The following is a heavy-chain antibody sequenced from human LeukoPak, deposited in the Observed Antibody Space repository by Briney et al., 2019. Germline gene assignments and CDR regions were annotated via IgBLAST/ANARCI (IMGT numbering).Heavy chain of an antibody. Sequence: GGSLRLSCAASGFTFSSYGMHWVRQAPGKGLEWVAVISYDGSNKYYSDSVKGRFTISRDNSKNTLYLQMNSLRAEDTAVYYCAELGITMIGGVWGKGTTVTISS. J-gene: IGHJ6*04. CDR3: AELGITMIGGV. D-gene: IGHD3-10*02. V-gene: IGHV3-30*18. CDR1: GFTFSSYG. CDR2: ISYDGSNK.